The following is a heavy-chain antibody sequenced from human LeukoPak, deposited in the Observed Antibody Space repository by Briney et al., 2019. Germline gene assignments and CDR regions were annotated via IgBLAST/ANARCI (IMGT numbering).Heavy chain of an antibody. CDR1: GGTFSSYA. CDR3: ARRGTTGTTSWFDP. D-gene: IGHD1-1*01. J-gene: IGHJ5*02. CDR2: IIPIFGTA. Sequence: VASVKVSCKASGGTFSSYAISWVRQAPGQGLEWMGGIIPIFGTANYAQKFQGRVTITADESTSTAYMELSSLRSEDTAVYYCARRGTTGTTSWFDPWGQGTLVTVSP. V-gene: IGHV1-69*13.